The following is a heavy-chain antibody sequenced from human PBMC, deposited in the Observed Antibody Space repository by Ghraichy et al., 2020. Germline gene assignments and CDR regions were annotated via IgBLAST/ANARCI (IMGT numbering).Heavy chain of an antibody. Sequence: GGSLLSCAASGFTFSSYAMSWVRQAPGKGLEWVSAISGSGGSTYYADSVKGRFTISRDNSKNTLYLQMNSLRAEDTAVYYCANGYCSSTSCYKGGDAFDIWGQGTMVTVSS. J-gene: IGHJ3*02. CDR2: ISGSGGST. D-gene: IGHD2-2*02. V-gene: IGHV3-23*01. CDR1: GFTFSSYA. CDR3: ANGYCSSTSCYKGGDAFDI.